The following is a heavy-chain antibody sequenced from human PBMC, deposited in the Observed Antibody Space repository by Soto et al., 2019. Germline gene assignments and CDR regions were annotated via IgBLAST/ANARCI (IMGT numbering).Heavy chain of an antibody. V-gene: IGHV1-69*01. CDR3: ARDNLVESYDSSGYYYFDY. D-gene: IGHD3-22*01. J-gene: IGHJ4*02. Sequence: QVQLVQSGAEVKKPGSSVKVSCKASGGTFSSYAISWLRQAPGQGREGMGGIIPIFGTANYAQKFQGRVTITADESTSTAYMELSSLRSEDTAVYYCARDNLVESYDSSGYYYFDYWGQGTLVTVSS. CDR1: GGTFSSYA. CDR2: IIPIFGTA.